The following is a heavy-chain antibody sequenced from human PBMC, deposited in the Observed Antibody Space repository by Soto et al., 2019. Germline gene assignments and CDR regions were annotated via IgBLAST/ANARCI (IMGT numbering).Heavy chain of an antibody. Sequence: GESLKISCKGSGYSFTSYWISWVRQMPGKGLEWMGRIDPSDSYTNYSPSFQGHVTISADKSISTAYLQWSSLKASDTAMYYCARVWDFWSGPYYYYYLLDVWGQGTTVTVSS. CDR1: GYSFTSYW. CDR2: IDPSDSYT. V-gene: IGHV5-10-1*01. CDR3: ARVWDFWSGPYYYYYLLDV. D-gene: IGHD3-3*01. J-gene: IGHJ6*02.